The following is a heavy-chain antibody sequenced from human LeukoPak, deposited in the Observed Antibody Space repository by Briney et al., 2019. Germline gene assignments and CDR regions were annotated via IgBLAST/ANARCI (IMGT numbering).Heavy chain of an antibody. D-gene: IGHD6-19*01. J-gene: IGHJ4*02. CDR2: ISWNSGYI. V-gene: IGHV3-9*01. Sequence: PGGSLRLSCAASGFTFDNYAMHGVPQAPGKSLEWLSIISWNSGYIGYADSVKGRFTISRYNAKKSLDLQMNSLRAEDTAFYYCAKVRGTYSSVYLFADCGQGTLVTVSS. CDR3: AKVRGTYSSVYLFAD. CDR1: GFTFDNYA.